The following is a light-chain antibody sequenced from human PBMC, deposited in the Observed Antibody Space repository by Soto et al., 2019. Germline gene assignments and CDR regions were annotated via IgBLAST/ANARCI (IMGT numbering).Light chain of an antibody. V-gene: IGKV1-5*01. CDR3: QQYNTFRT. CDR2: DVS. J-gene: IGKJ1*01. Sequence: DIQMTQSPSTLSASVGDRVTITCRASQSISSWLAWDKQKPGKAPKLLIYDVSSLESGIQSRFSGTGSRTEFTLTIYSLQPDDSAIYYCQQYNTFRTFGQGTKVEIK. CDR1: QSISSW.